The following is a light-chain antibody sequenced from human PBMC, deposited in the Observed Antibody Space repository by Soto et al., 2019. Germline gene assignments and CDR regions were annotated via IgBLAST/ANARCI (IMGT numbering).Light chain of an antibody. CDR2: GAS. V-gene: IGKV3-20*01. J-gene: IGKJ4*01. Sequence: EIVLTQSPGTLSLSPGEKATLSGRAGHNVDKSFLDWYQQKPGQAPRLLIYGASNRATDIPDRFSGSLSGTDFSLTITRLEPEDFAMYFCLHYGASTFTFGGGTRVEVK. CDR3: LHYGASTFT. CDR1: HNVDKSF.